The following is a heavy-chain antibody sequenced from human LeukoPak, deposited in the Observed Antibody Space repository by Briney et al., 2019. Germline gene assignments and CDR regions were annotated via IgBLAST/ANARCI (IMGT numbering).Heavy chain of an antibody. Sequence: PSQTLSLTCTVSGGSISSGGYFWSWIRQHPGKGLEWIGYIYYSGSTYYNPSLKSRVSISVDTSKGQFSLNLSSVTAADTAVYYCARFIGGGQAAAFDYWGQGTLVTVSS. V-gene: IGHV4-31*03. J-gene: IGHJ4*02. D-gene: IGHD6-13*01. CDR2: IYYSGST. CDR3: ARFIGGGQAAAFDY. CDR1: GGSISSGGYF.